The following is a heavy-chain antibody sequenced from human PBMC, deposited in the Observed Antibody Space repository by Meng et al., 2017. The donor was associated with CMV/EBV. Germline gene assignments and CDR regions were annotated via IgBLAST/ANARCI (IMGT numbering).Heavy chain of an antibody. Sequence: GESLKISCAASGFTFDDYGMSWVRQAPGKGLEWVSGINWNGGSTGYADSVKGRFTISRDNSKNTLYLQMNSLRAEDTAVYYCARDPGIAVAGSKGYWGQGTLVTVSS. CDR3: ARDPGIAVAGSKGY. CDR2: INWNGGST. D-gene: IGHD6-19*01. V-gene: IGHV3-20*04. J-gene: IGHJ4*02. CDR1: GFTFDDYG.